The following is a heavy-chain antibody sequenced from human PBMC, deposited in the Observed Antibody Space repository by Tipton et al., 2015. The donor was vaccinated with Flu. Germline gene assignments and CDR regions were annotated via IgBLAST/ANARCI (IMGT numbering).Heavy chain of an antibody. CDR2: INPSGGST. D-gene: IGHD1-26*01. Sequence: QLVQSGAEVKKPGASVKVSCKASGYTFTSYYMHWVRQAPGQGLEWMGIINPSGGSTSYAQKFQGRVTMTRDTSTSTVYMELSSLRSDDTAVYYCARDAGSGSYYQPFDYWGQGTLVNVSS. J-gene: IGHJ4*02. V-gene: IGHV1-46*01. CDR3: ARDAGSGSYYQPFDY. CDR1: GYTFTSYY.